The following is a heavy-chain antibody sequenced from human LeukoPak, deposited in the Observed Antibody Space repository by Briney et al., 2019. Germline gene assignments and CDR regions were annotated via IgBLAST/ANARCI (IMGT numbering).Heavy chain of an antibody. J-gene: IGHJ6*02. D-gene: IGHD2-15*01. CDR3: ARVRSGLHMDV. CDR2: ISSRGTTI. CDR1: GFTFSSYE. V-gene: IGHV3-48*03. Sequence: GGSLRLSCAVSGFTFSSYEMNWVRQAPGKGLEWVSYISSRGTTIYYVDSVEGRFTISRDNAKNSLYLQMNSLRAEDTALYYCARVRSGLHMDVWGQGTTVTVSS.